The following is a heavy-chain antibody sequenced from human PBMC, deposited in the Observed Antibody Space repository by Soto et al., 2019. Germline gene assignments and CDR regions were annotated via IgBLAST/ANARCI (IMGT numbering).Heavy chain of an antibody. CDR2: IWYDGSNK. V-gene: IGHV3-33*01. D-gene: IGHD6-19*01. CDR1: GFTFSSYG. CDR3: ARDRGQWLYELYGMDV. Sequence: GGSLRLSCAASGFTFSSYGMHWVRQAPGKGLEWVAVIWYDGSNKYYADSVKGRFTISRDNSKNTLYLQMNSLRAEDTAVYYCARDRGQWLYELYGMDVWGQGTTVTVSS. J-gene: IGHJ6*02.